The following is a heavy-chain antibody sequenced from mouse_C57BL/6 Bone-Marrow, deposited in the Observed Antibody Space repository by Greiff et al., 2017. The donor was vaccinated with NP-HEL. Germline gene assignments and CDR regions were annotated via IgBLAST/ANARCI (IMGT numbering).Heavy chain of an antibody. Sequence: VQLQQPGAELVKPGASVKMSCKASGYTFTSYWITWVKQRPGQGLEWIGDIYPGSGCTNYNENFQSKATLTVDTSSSTAYMQLSSLTSEDSAVYDSARGWADYYGSSYDWYFDVWGTGTTVTVSS. D-gene: IGHD1-1*01. CDR3: ARGWADYYGSSYDWYFDV. CDR1: GYTFTSYW. V-gene: IGHV1-55*01. J-gene: IGHJ1*03. CDR2: IYPGSGCT.